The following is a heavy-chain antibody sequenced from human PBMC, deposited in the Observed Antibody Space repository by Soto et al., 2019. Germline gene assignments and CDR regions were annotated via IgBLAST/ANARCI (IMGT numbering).Heavy chain of an antibody. V-gene: IGHV3-64*01. D-gene: IGHD2-2*01. CDR2: ISSNGGST. J-gene: IGHJ4*02. Sequence: GGSLRLSCAASGFTFSSYAMHWVRQAPGKGLEYVSAISSNGGSTYYANSVKGRFTISRDNSKNTLYLQMGSLRAEDMAVYYCAAVPAATMSELPHYWGQGTLVTVSS. CDR1: GFTFSSYA. CDR3: AAVPAATMSELPHY.